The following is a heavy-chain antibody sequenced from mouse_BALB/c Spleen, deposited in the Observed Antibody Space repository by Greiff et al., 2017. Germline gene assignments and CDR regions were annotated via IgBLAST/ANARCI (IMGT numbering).Heavy chain of an antibody. CDR3: ARSTGAAWFAY. J-gene: IGHJ3*01. Sequence: VQLQQSGAELVKPGASVKLSCTASGFNIKDTYMHWVKQRPEQGLEWIGRIDPANGNTKYDPKFQGKATITADTSSNTAYLPLSSLTSEDTAVYYCARSTGAAWFAYWGQGTLVTVSA. D-gene: IGHD4-1*01. CDR1: GFNIKDTY. V-gene: IGHV14-3*02. CDR2: IDPANGNT.